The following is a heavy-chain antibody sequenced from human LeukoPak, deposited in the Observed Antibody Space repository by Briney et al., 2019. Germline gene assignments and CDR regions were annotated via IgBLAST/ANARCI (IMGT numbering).Heavy chain of an antibody. Sequence: SETLSLTCTVSGGSISSYYWSWIRQPPGKGLEWIGYIYTSGSTNYNPSLKSRVTISVDTSKNPFSLKLSSVTAADTAVYYCARQGYCSSTSCYMGGAYNWFDPWGQGTLVTVSS. D-gene: IGHD2-2*02. J-gene: IGHJ5*02. V-gene: IGHV4-4*09. CDR3: ARQGYCSSTSCYMGGAYNWFDP. CDR2: IYTSGST. CDR1: GGSISSYY.